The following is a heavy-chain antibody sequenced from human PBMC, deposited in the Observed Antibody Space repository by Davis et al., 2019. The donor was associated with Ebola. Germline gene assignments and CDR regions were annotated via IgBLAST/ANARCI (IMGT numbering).Heavy chain of an antibody. CDR2: IYYSGST. D-gene: IGHD6-6*01. Sequence: MPSETLSLTCTVSGGSIIIGGYYWSWIRQHPGKGLEWIGYIYYSGSTNYNPSLKSRVTISVDTSKNQFSLKLSSVTAADTAVYYCAGEPTKQLVRGAFEIWGQGTMVTVSS. CDR1: GGSIIIGGYY. J-gene: IGHJ3*02. V-gene: IGHV4-61*08. CDR3: AGEPTKQLVRGAFEI.